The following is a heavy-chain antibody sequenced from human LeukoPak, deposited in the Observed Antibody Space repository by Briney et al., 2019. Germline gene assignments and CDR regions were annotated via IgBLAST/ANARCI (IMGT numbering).Heavy chain of an antibody. Sequence: HSGRSLRLSSAATGFTFSHFGMHWVRQAPGKGLEWVAVIWYNGRNQYYRDSVKGRFTISRDNLKNTMHLQMNSLRVEDTAMYYCVREGTSGNGDGYKSYDYWGQGTLVTVSS. J-gene: IGHJ4*02. CDR1: GFTFSHFG. D-gene: IGHD5-24*01. V-gene: IGHV3-33*01. CDR2: IWYNGRNQ. CDR3: VREGTSGNGDGYKSYDY.